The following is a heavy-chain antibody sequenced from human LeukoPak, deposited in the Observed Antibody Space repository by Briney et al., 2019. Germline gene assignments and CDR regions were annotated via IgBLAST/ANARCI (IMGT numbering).Heavy chain of an antibody. CDR2: IRASGGAT. J-gene: IGHJ4*02. CDR1: GFTFKKYD. V-gene: IGHV3-23*01. Sequence: GGSLRLSCAASGFTFKKYDVTWVRQAPGKGLEWVSGIRASGGATYYADSVKGRFTISGDNSKNTLYLQMNSLRAEDTAVYYCANFGLLSFDYWGQGTLVTVSS. D-gene: IGHD2-21*02. CDR3: ANFGLLSFDY.